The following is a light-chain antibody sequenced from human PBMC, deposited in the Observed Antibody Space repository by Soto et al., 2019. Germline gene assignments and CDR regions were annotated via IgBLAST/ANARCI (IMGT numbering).Light chain of an antibody. Sequence: QSALTQPASVSGSPGQSITISCTGTSGDIGSYNRVSWYQQHPGKAPKLIIYEVTDRPSGVSNRFSGSKSGNTASLTISGLQADDEAEYYCTSYTNINTRACVFGTRTKVTVL. V-gene: IGLV2-14*01. J-gene: IGLJ1*01. CDR1: SGDIGSYNR. CDR3: TSYTNINTRACV. CDR2: EVT.